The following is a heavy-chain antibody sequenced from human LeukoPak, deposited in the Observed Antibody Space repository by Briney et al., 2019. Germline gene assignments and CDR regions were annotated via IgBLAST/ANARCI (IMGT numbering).Heavy chain of an antibody. CDR2: IYYSGST. CDR1: GGSISSSTYY. CDR3: ARHEVGPPYNSSWYFDY. V-gene: IGHV4-39*01. Sequence: PSETLSLTCTVSGGSISSSTYYWGWIRQPPGKGLEWIGSIYYSGSTYYNPSLKSRVTISVGTSKNQFSLKLSSVTAADTAVYYCARHEVGPPYNSSWYFDYWGQGTLVTVSS. D-gene: IGHD6-13*01. J-gene: IGHJ4*02.